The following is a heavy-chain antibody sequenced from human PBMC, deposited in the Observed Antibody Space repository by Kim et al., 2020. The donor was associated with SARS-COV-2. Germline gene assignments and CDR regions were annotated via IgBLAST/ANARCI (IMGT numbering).Heavy chain of an antibody. D-gene: IGHD4-4*01. CDR2: IYYSGST. V-gene: IGHV4-39*07. Sequence: SETLSLTCTVSGGSISSSSYYWGWIRQPPGKGLEWIGSIYYSGSTYYNPSLKSRVTISVDTSKNQFSLKLSSVTAADTAVYYCASKARTTNLGYFDYWG. CDR1: GGSISSSSYY. CDR3: ASKARTTNLGYFDY. J-gene: IGHJ4*03.